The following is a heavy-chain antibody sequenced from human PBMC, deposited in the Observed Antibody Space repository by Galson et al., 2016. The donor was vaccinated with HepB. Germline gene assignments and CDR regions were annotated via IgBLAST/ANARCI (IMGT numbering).Heavy chain of an antibody. CDR2: IYPDDSDA. CDR3: ARPGSEGDDGTGFGH. J-gene: IGHJ1*01. CDR1: GYNFNIFW. Sequence: QSGAEVKKPGESLKISCQGSGYNFNIFWIAWVRQKPGKGLEWMGIIYPDDSDAKYSPSFEGRVTFSADKSINTVSLQWSSQEAADAAIYYCARPGSEGDDGTGFGHWGQG. V-gene: IGHV5-51*01. D-gene: IGHD1-14*01.